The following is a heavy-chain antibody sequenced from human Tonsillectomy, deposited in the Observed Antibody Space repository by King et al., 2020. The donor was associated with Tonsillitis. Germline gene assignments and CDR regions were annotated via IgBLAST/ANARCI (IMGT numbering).Heavy chain of an antibody. CDR3: ARLRGRYDYYYYGMDV. D-gene: IGHD6-19*01. Sequence: QLVQSGAEVKKPGESLKISCKGSGYSFTTHWIAWVRQMPGKGLEWMGIIYPGDSDTRYSPSFQGQVTISADKSISTAYLQWSSLKASDTAMDYCARLRGRYDYYYYGMDVWGQGTTVTVSS. CDR1: GYSFTTHW. J-gene: IGHJ6*02. CDR2: IYPGDSDT. V-gene: IGHV5-51*01.